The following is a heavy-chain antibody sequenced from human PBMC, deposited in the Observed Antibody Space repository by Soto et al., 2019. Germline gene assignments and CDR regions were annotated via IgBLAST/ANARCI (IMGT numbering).Heavy chain of an antibody. CDR1: GGSISSYY. CDR3: ARDPYDFWSGYSFGMDV. V-gene: IGHV4-59*01. CDR2: IYYSGST. D-gene: IGHD3-3*01. Sequence: SETLSLTCTLSGGSISSYYWSWIRQPPGKGLEWIGYIYYSGSTNYNPSLKSRVTISVDTSKSQFSLKLSSVTAADTAVYYCARDPYDFWSGYSFGMDVWGQGTTVTVSS. J-gene: IGHJ6*02.